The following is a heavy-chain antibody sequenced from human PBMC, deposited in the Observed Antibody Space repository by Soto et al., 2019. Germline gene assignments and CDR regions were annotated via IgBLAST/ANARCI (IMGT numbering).Heavy chain of an antibody. CDR3: ARDNALHCSSTSCHLRGMDV. V-gene: IGHV1-69*13. CDR1: GGTFSSYA. Sequence: ASVNVSCKASGGTFSSYAISWVRQAPGQGLEWMGGIIPTFGTANYAQKFQGRVTITADESTSTAYMELSSLRSEDTAVYYCARDNALHCSSTSCHLRGMDVWGQGTTVTVSS. D-gene: IGHD2-2*01. CDR2: IIPTFGTA. J-gene: IGHJ6*02.